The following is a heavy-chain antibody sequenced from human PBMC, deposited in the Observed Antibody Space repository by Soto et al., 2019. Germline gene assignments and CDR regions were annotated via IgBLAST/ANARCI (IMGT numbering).Heavy chain of an antibody. J-gene: IGHJ4*02. V-gene: IGHV4-61*01. CDR1: GGSVSSGSYY. CDR3: ATSRWGYDSRYSFDY. D-gene: IGHD3-22*01. Sequence: SETLSLTCTVSGGSVSSGSYYWSWIRQPPGKGLEWIGYIYYSGSTNYNPSLKSRVTISVDTSKNQFSLKLSSVTAADTAVYYCATSRWGYDSRYSFDYWGQGTLVSVSP. CDR2: IYYSGST.